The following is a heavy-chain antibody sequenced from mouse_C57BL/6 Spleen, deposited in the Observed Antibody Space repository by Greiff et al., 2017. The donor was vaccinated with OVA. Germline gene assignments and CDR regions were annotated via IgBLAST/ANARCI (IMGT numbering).Heavy chain of an antibody. Sequence: QVQLKESGAELARPGASVKLSCKASGYTFTSYGISWVKQRTGQGLEWIGEIYPRRGNTYYNEKLKGKATLTADKASSTAYMELLRLTSEDSAVYFDAREGDYSNYAYYFDYWGQGTTLTVSS. CDR3: AREGDYSNYAYYFDY. V-gene: IGHV1-81*01. CDR1: GYTFTSYG. CDR2: IYPRRGNT. J-gene: IGHJ2*01. D-gene: IGHD2-5*01.